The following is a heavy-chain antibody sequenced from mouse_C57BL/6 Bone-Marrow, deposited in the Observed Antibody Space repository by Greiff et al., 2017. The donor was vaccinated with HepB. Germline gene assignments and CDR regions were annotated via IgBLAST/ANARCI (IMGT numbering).Heavy chain of an antibody. V-gene: IGHV1-52*01. CDR3: TANYYGSSYIDY. Sequence: QVQLQQPGAELVRPGSSVKLSCKASGYTFTSYWMHWVKQRPIQGLEWIGNIDPSDSETHYNQKFKDKATLTVDKSSSTAYLQLSSLTSEDTAVYYSTANYYGSSYIDYWGQGTTLTVSS. D-gene: IGHD1-1*01. CDR1: GYTFTSYW. CDR2: IDPSDSET. J-gene: IGHJ2*01.